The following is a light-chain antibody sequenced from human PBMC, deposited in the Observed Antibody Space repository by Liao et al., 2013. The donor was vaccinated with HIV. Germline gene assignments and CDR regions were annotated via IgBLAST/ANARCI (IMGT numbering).Light chain of an antibody. CDR2: HPS. CDR1: DFGTKR. V-gene: IGLV3-21*01. J-gene: IGLJ1*01. CDR3: QLWDSSSDHPYV. Sequence: SYVLTQPPSVSVAPGKTASISCGGDDFGTKRVHWYQQKPGQAPVLLFYHPSDRPSGIPERFSGSNSGNTATLTISRVEPGDEADYYCQLWDSSSDHPYVFGTGTQVTVL.